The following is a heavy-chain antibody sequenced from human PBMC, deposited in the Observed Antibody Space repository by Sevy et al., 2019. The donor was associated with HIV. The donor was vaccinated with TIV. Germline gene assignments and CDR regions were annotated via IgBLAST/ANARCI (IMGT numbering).Heavy chain of an antibody. CDR2: INPNSGGT. J-gene: IGHJ6*02. Sequence: ASVKVSCKASGYTFTGYYMHWVRQAPGQGLEWMGWINPNSGGTNYAQKFQGRVTMTRDTSISTAYMEQSRLRSDDTAVYYCARADIVVVPAATGGVYYYYGMDVWGQGTTVTVSS. D-gene: IGHD2-2*01. CDR1: GYTFTGYY. V-gene: IGHV1-2*02. CDR3: ARADIVVVPAATGGVYYYYGMDV.